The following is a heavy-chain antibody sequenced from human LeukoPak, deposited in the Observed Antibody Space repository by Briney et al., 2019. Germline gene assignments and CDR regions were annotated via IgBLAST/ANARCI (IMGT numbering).Heavy chain of an antibody. D-gene: IGHD6-6*01. J-gene: IGHJ4*02. CDR2: ISSSSSYI. V-gene: IGHV3-11*06. CDR3: ARESPPIAARTFDY. CDR1: GFTFSDYY. Sequence: GGSLRLSCAASGFTFSDYYMSWIRQAPGKGLEWVSSISSSSSYIYYADSVKGRFTISRDNAKNSLYLQMNSLRAEDTAVYYCARESPPIAARTFDYWGQGTLVTVSS.